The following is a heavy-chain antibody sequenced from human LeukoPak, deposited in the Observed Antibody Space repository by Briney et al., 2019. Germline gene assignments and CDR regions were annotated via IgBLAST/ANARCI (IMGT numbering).Heavy chain of an antibody. CDR2: ISGDGSTT. J-gene: IGHJ4*02. V-gene: IGHV3-43*02. Sequence: GGSLRLSCAASGFTFSSYAMHWVRQGPGKGLEWVSFISGDGSTTYYADSAKGRFTISRDNSKNSLYLQMNSLTTEDIAFYYCAKDTKFYYDFSAGYFDFWGQGTLVTVSS. CDR1: GFTFSSYA. D-gene: IGHD3-22*01. CDR3: AKDTKFYYDFSAGYFDF.